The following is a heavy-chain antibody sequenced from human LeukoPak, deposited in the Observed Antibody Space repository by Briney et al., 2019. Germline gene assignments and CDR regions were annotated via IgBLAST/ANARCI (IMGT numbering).Heavy chain of an antibody. J-gene: IGHJ5*02. CDR2: IKSTTDGRTS. V-gene: IGHV3-15*01. D-gene: IGHD3-10*01. CDR3: STLWYGA. Sequence: GGSLRLSCAAAGFTFTNAWMYWVRQAPGKGLEWVGRIKSTTDGRTSDYAAPVTGRFTISRDHSKSTLYLEMNSLKTEDTGVYYCSTLWYGAWGQGTLVTVSS. CDR1: GFTFTNAW.